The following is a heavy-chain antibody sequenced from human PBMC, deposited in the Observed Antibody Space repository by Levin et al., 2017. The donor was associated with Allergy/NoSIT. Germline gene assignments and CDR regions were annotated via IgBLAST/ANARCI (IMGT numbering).Heavy chain of an antibody. Sequence: SQTLSLTCAVYGGSFSGYYWSWIRQPPGKGLEWIGEINHSGSTNYNPSLKSRVTISVDTSKNQFSLKLSSVTAADTAVYYCARGRGKLGYCSGGSCYSYTSLQPHDYMDVWGKGTTVTVSS. CDR1: GGSFSGYY. CDR3: ARGRGKLGYCSGGSCYSYTSLQPHDYMDV. V-gene: IGHV4-34*01. CDR2: INHSGST. J-gene: IGHJ6*03. D-gene: IGHD2-15*01.